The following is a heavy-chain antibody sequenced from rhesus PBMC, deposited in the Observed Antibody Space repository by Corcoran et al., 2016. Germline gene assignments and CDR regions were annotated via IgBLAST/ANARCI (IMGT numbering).Heavy chain of an antibody. Sequence: QVQLQESGPGLVKPSETLSLTCAVSGCSIISSYWSWIRQAPGKGLEWIGRIGSSGGTSSKPSLTSRVTLSVDTSKNQFSLKLSSVTAADTVVYYCASEYYNIWTGPHYGLGSCGQGVVVTVSS. J-gene: IGHJ6*01. D-gene: IGHD3-3*01. CDR2: IGSSGGT. CDR1: GCSIISSY. CDR3: ASEYYNIWTGPHYGLGS. V-gene: IGHV4-169*02.